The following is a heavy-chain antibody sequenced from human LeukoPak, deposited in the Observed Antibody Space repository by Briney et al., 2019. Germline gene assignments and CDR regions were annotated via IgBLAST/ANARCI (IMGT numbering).Heavy chain of an antibody. D-gene: IGHD6-6*01. V-gene: IGHV4-38-2*02. CDR2: IYHSGST. CDR1: GYSISSGYY. J-gene: IGHJ6*03. CDR3: ARLRGSSSSVYYYYYMDV. Sequence: PSETLSLTCTVSGYSISSGYYWGWIRQPPGKGLEWIGSIYHSGSTYYNPSLKSRVTISVDTSKNQFSLKLSSVTAADTAVYYCARLRGSSSSVYYYYYMDVWGKGTTVTVSS.